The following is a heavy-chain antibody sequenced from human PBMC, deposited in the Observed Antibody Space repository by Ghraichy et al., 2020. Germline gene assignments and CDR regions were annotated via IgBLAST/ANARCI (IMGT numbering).Heavy chain of an antibody. D-gene: IGHD2-15*01. V-gene: IGHV3-74*01. CDR3: AREYCSGGRCFFGTGGSHFDY. CDR1: GFTLSNYW. Sequence: GSLRLSCAASGFTLSNYWMHWVRQAPGKGLVWVSRIKSDGSSTTYADSVKGRFTISRDNARNTLYLQMNSLRAEDTAVYYCAREYCSGGRCFFGTGGSHFDYWGQGTLVTVSS. J-gene: IGHJ4*02. CDR2: IKSDGSST.